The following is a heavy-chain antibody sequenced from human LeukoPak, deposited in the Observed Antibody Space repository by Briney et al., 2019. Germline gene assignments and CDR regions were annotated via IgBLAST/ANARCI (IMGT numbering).Heavy chain of an antibody. CDR3: ARYYGSAPGYFDL. V-gene: IGHV1-69*13. CDR1: GGTFSSYA. Sequence: PMASVKVSCKASGGTFSSYAISWVRQAPGQGLEWMGGIIPIFGTANYAQKFQGRVTITADESTSTAYMELSSLRSEDTAVYYCARYYGSAPGYFDLWGRGTLVTVSS. CDR2: IIPIFGTA. J-gene: IGHJ2*01. D-gene: IGHD3-10*01.